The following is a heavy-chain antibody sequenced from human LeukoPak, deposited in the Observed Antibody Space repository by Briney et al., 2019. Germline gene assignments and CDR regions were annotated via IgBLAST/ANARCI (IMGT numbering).Heavy chain of an antibody. CDR1: GFTFSTIG. J-gene: IGHJ4*02. D-gene: IGHD3-22*01. Sequence: GRSLRLSCAASGFTFSTIGMHWVRQAPGKGLEWVALISYDGSNKYYADSVKGRFTISRDNSKNTLYLQMNSLTAEDTAVYYCAKDRNDTQKGLYYFDYWGQGTPVTVSS. CDR3: AKDRNDTQKGLYYFDY. V-gene: IGHV3-30*18. CDR2: ISYDGSNK.